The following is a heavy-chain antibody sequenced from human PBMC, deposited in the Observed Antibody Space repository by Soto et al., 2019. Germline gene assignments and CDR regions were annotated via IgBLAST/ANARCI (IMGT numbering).Heavy chain of an antibody. CDR2: INPNSGAT. J-gene: IGHJ4*02. D-gene: IGHD6-13*01. CDR3: ARGIAAAGVLAFDY. CDR1: GYTFIGYY. V-gene: IGHV1-2*04. Sequence: QVQLVQSGAEVKKPGASVKVSCKASGYTFIGYYMHWVRQAPGQGLEWMGWINPNSGATNYAQKFQGWVTMTRDTSISTGYMELSRLKSDDTAVYFCARGIAAAGVLAFDYWGQGTLVTVPS.